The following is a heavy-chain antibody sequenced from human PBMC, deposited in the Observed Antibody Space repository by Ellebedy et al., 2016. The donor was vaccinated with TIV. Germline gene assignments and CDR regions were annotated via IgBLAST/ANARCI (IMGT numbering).Heavy chain of an antibody. V-gene: IGHV4-34*01. D-gene: IGHD5-18*01. CDR3: ARGELGYSRYYYYGMDV. CDR1: GGSFSGYY. Sequence: GSLRLSXAVYGGSFSGYYWSWIRQPPGKGLEWIGEINHSGSTNYNPSLKSRVTISVDTSKNQFSLKLSSVTAADTAVYYCARGELGYSRYYYYGMDVWGQGTTVTVSS. J-gene: IGHJ6*02. CDR2: INHSGST.